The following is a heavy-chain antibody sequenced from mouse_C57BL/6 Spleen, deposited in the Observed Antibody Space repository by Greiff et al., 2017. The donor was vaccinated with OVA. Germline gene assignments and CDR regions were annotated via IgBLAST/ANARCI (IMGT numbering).Heavy chain of an antibody. CDR3: ARGLITTGGAMDY. CDR2: IYPGDGDT. CDR1: GYAFSSSW. V-gene: IGHV1-82*01. D-gene: IGHD1-1*01. Sequence: QVQLQQSGPELVKPGASVKISCKASGYAFSSSWMNWVKQRPGKGLEWIGRIYPGDGDTNYNGKFKGKATLTADKSSSTAYMQLSSLTSEGSAVYFCARGLITTGGAMDYWGQGTSVTVSS. J-gene: IGHJ4*01.